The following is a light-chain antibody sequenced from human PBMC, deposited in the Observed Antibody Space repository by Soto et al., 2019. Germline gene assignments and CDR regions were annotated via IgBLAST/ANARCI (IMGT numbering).Light chain of an antibody. CDR1: QSVSSSY. CDR2: GAS. Sequence: ESVLTQSPGTLSLSPGERATLSCRASQSVSSSYLAWYQQKPGQAPRLLIYGASNRATGIPDSFSGSGSGTDFTLTISRLEPEDFAVYYCQQYGSSLPYTFGQGTKLEI. V-gene: IGKV3-20*01. J-gene: IGKJ2*01. CDR3: QQYGSSLPYT.